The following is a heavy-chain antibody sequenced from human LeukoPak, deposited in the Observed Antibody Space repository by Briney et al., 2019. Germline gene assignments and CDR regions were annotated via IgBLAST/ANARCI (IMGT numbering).Heavy chain of an antibody. D-gene: IGHD2-21*02. CDR1: GGSMSGYY. CDR3: ARNLGGDDYYFYGMDV. V-gene: IGHV4-4*07. Sequence: SETLSLTWTVSGGSMSGYYWNWIPHPAGKGLEWSRRLHTTGGTNSKPSLKSRLIMSVDTSTNQFSLRMRFVTAADTAVYYCARNLGGDDYYFYGMDVWGQGTTVTVSS. J-gene: IGHJ6*02. CDR2: LHTTGGT.